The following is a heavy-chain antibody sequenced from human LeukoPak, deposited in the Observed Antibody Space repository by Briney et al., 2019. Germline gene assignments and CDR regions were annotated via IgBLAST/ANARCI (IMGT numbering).Heavy chain of an antibody. CDR1: GFTFSSYE. CDR3: ARLYSSSSGLRASDY. Sequence: GGSLRLSCAASGFTFSSYEMNWVRQAGGKGLEWVSYISSRGTTTYYADSVKGRFTISRDDAKHSLYLHMNSLRVEDTAVYYCARLYSSSSGLRASDYWGQGTLVTVSS. CDR2: ISSRGTTT. J-gene: IGHJ4*02. V-gene: IGHV3-48*03. D-gene: IGHD6-6*01.